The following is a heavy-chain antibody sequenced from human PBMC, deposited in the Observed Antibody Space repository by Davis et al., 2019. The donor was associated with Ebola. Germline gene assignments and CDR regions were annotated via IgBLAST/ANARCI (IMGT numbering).Heavy chain of an antibody. CDR1: GNSFTSFW. Sequence: GESLKISCKDSGNSFTSFWIGWVRQMPGKGLEWMGLIYTGDSDTRYSPSFRGQVTISADKSITTAYLQWSGLRASDTAMYYCASLRRTITGMDDGFDLWGQGTMVTVSS. D-gene: IGHD1-20*01. CDR3: ASLRRTITGMDDGFDL. CDR2: IYTGDSDT. J-gene: IGHJ3*01. V-gene: IGHV5-51*01.